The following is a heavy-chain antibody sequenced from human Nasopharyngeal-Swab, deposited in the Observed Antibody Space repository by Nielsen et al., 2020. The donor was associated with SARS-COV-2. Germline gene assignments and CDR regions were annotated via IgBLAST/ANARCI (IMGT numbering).Heavy chain of an antibody. J-gene: IGHJ4*02. CDR3: TRDNYVWGTHDF. V-gene: IGHV3-7*01. CDR1: GFTFSSYW. D-gene: IGHD3-16*01. Sequence: GESLKISCAASGFTFSSYWLTWVRQAPGKGLEWVANIQQDGSVKHYVDSVKGRFTISRDNAKKSLYLQMNSLRVEDTAVYYCTRDNYVWGTHDFWGQGTLVTVSS. CDR2: IQQDGSVK.